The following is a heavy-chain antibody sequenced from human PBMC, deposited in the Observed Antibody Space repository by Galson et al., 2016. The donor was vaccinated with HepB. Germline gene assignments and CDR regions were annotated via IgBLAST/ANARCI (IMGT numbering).Heavy chain of an antibody. CDR2: IDWDNNE. Sequence: PALVKPTQTLTLTCTFSGFSLRTNGMCVSWIRQPPGKALEWLARIDWDNNEYRSPSLRTRLTISKDTSKNQVVLTMTNLDPEDTATYYWTWTPRYCRGDSCDGFDIWDQVKMVTVSS. D-gene: IGHD2-15*01. CDR1: GFSLRTNGMC. V-gene: IGHV2-70*11. CDR3: TWTPRYCRGDSCDGFDI. J-gene: IGHJ3*02.